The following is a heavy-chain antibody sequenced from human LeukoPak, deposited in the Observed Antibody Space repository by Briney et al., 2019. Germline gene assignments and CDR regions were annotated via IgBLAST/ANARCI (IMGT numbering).Heavy chain of an antibody. CDR3: YSGYYYGMDV. CDR2: INSDGSST. V-gene: IGHV3-74*01. Sequence: GGSLRLSCAASGVTFSSYCMHWVRQAPGKGLVWVSRINSDGSSTSYADSVKGRFTISRDNAKNTLYLQMTSLRAEDTAVYYCYSGYYYGMDVWGQGTTVTVSS. D-gene: IGHD6-13*01. CDR1: GVTFSSYC. J-gene: IGHJ6*02.